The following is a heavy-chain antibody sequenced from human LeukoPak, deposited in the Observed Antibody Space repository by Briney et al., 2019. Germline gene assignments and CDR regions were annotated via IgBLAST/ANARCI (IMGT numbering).Heavy chain of an antibody. CDR2: MNPNSGNT. V-gene: IGHV1-8*03. CDR3: ARVHRRCTSTSCYRAAWFDP. D-gene: IGHD2-2*02. J-gene: IGHJ5*02. Sequence: VASVKVSCKASGYTFTSYDINWVRQATGQGLEWMGWMNPNSGNTGYAQKFQGRVTITRNTTISTAYMELSSLRSEDTAVYYCARVHRRCTSTSCYRAAWFDPWGQGTLVIVSS. CDR1: GYTFTSYD.